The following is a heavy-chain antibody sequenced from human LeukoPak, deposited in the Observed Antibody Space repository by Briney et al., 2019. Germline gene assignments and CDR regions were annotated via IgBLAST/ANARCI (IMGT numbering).Heavy chain of an antibody. CDR3: ARNSGSYAAEDAFDI. J-gene: IGHJ3*02. CDR1: GFTFSSYS. V-gene: IGHV3-21*01. CDR2: ISSNSSYI. D-gene: IGHD1-26*01. Sequence: GGSLRLSCAASGFTFSSYSMNWVRQAPGKGLEWVSSISSNSSYIYYADSVKGRFAISRDNAKNSLYLQMNSLRAEDTAVYYCARNSGSYAAEDAFDIWGQGTMVTVSS.